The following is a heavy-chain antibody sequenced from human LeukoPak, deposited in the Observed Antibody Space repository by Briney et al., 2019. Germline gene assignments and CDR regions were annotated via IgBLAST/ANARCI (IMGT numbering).Heavy chain of an antibody. J-gene: IGHJ3*02. D-gene: IGHD6-19*01. Sequence: SETLSLTCSVSDGSINSYYWSWIRQPPGKGLEWIGEINHSGSTNYNPSLKSRVTISVDTSKNQFSLKLSSVTAADTAVYYCARGRSRRYSSGWSDAFDIWGQGTMVTVSS. CDR1: DGSINSYY. CDR3: ARGRSRRYSSGWSDAFDI. V-gene: IGHV4-34*01. CDR2: INHSGST.